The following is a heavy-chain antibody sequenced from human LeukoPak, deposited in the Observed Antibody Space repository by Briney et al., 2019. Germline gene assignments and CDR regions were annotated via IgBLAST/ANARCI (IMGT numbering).Heavy chain of an antibody. D-gene: IGHD3-10*01. V-gene: IGHV4-34*01. J-gene: IGHJ3*02. CDR1: GGSFSGYY. CDR3: ARVVRGVDAFDI. Sequence: PSETLSLTCAVYGGSFSGYYWSWIRQPPGKGLERIGEINHSGSTNYNPSLKSRVTISVDTSKNQFSLKLSSVTAADTAVYYCARVVRGVDAFDIWAKGQWSPSLQ. CDR2: INHSGST.